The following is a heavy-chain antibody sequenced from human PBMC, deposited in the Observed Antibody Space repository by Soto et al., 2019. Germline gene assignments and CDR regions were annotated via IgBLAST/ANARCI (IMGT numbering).Heavy chain of an antibody. J-gene: IGHJ4*02. CDR3: ARDCGGRIAAAGTTDY. Sequence: EVQLVESGGGLVQPGGSLRLSCAASGFTFSSYWMSWVRQAPGKGLEWVANIKQDGSEKYYVDSVKGRFTISRDNAKNSLYLQMNSLRAEDTAVYYSARDCGGRIAAAGTTDYWGQGTLVTVSS. D-gene: IGHD6-13*01. CDR2: IKQDGSEK. CDR1: GFTFSSYW. V-gene: IGHV3-7*03.